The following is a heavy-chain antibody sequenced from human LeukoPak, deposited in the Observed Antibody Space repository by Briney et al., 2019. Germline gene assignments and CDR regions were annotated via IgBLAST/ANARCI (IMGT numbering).Heavy chain of an antibody. CDR3: ARERDSGSYTSYYYYGMDV. D-gene: IGHD1-26*01. CDR2: INPNSGGT. V-gene: IGHV1-2*04. CDR1: GYTFTGYY. Sequence: GASVKVSCKASGYTFTGYYMHWVRQAPGQGLEWMGWINPNSGGTNYAQKFQGWVTMTRDTSISTAYMELSRLRSDDTAVYYCARERDSGSYTSYYYYGMDVWGQGTTVTVSS. J-gene: IGHJ6*02.